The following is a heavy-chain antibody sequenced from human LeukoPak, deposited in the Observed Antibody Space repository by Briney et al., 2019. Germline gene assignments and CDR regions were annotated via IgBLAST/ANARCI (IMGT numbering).Heavy chain of an antibody. CDR3: ARMGSNGSGSTDAFDI. CDR2: INHSGST. D-gene: IGHD3-10*01. V-gene: IGHV4-34*01. J-gene: IGHJ3*02. CDR1: GGSFSGYY. Sequence: TSETLSLTCAVYGGSFSGYYWSWIRQPPGKGLEWIGEINHSGSTNYNPSLKSRVTISVDTSKNQFSLKLSSVTAADTAVYYCARMGSNGSGSTDAFDIWGQGTMVTVSS.